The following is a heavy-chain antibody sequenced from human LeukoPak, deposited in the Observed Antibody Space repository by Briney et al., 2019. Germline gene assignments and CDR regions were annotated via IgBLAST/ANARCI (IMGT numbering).Heavy chain of an antibody. V-gene: IGHV3-30-3*01. J-gene: IGHJ4*02. CDR2: ISYDGSNK. CDR1: GFTFSTYA. CDR3: ARDAFDYSSSFDY. D-gene: IGHD6-13*01. Sequence: PGGSLRLSCAASGFTFSTYAIHWVRQAPGKGLEWVAVISYDGSNKYYADSVKGRFTISRDNSKNTLYLQMNSLRAEDTAVYYCARDAFDYSSSFDYWGQGTLVTVSS.